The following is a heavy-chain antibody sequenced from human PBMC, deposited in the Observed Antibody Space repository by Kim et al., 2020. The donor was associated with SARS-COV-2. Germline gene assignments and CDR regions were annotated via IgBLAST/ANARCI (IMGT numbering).Heavy chain of an antibody. V-gene: IGHV5-51*01. D-gene: IGHD3-10*01. CDR3: ARLCRASDGDAFDI. Sequence: PSFQGQVTISADKSISTAYLQWSSLKASDTAMYYCARLCRASDGDAFDIWGQGTMVTVSS. J-gene: IGHJ3*02.